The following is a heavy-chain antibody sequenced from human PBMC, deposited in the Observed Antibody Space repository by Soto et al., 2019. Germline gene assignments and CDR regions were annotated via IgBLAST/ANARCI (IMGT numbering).Heavy chain of an antibody. J-gene: IGHJ4*02. CDR2: INPSGGST. CDR3: ASILTLGYCSGGSCYSVH. CDR1: GYTFTSYY. D-gene: IGHD2-15*01. Sequence: ASVKVSCKASGYTFTSYYMHWVRQAPGQGLEWMGIINPSGGSTSYAQKFQGRVTMTRDTSTSTVYMELSSLRSEDTAVYYCASILTLGYCSGGSCYSVHWGQGTLVTVS. V-gene: IGHV1-46*03.